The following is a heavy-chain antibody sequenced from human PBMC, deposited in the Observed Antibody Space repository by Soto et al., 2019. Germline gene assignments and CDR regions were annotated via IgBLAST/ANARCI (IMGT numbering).Heavy chain of an antibody. V-gene: IGHV3-74*01. J-gene: IGHJ4*02. CDR2: LNTDGSST. CDR3: ARGGEITARPPGF. D-gene: IGHD6-6*01. Sequence: EVQLVESGGGLVQPGGSLRLSCAASGFTSSTFWMHWVRQAPGKGLVWVSRLNTDGSSTYYAGSVKGRFTISRDNAKNTLYLQMNSLRADDTAVYYCARGGEITARPPGFWGQGTLVTVSS. CDR1: GFTSSTFW.